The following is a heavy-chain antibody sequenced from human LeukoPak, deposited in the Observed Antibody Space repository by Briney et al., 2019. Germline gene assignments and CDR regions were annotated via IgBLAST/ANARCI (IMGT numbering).Heavy chain of an antibody. Sequence: GESLKISCKGSGYSFTSYWIGWVRQMPGKGLEWMGIIYPGDSDTRYSPSFQGQVTISADKSISTAYLRWSSLKASDTAMYYCARHFHPHYSSSWRLDYWGQGTLVTVSS. CDR2: IYPGDSDT. D-gene: IGHD6-13*01. V-gene: IGHV5-51*01. J-gene: IGHJ4*02. CDR1: GYSFTSYW. CDR3: ARHFHPHYSSSWRLDY.